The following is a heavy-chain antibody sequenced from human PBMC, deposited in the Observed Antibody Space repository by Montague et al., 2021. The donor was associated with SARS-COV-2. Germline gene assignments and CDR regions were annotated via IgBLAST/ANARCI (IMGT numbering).Heavy chain of an antibody. CDR2: IYRSGSP. CDR1: GGSISRGYYY. D-gene: IGHD5-18*01. CDR3: ARGVDTVVVTVTGGFDS. J-gene: IGHJ4*02. Sequence: TLSLTCTVSGGSISRGYYYWSWIRLPAGKGLEWIGRIYRSGSPNYNPSLESRVVLSVDTSRNQFSMKMTSVTAADPAMYYCARGVDTVVVTVTGGFDSWGQGTLVIVSS. V-gene: IGHV4-61*02.